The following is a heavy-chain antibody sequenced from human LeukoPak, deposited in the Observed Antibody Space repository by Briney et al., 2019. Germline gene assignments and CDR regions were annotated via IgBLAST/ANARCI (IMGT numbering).Heavy chain of an antibody. D-gene: IGHD4/OR15-4a*01. CDR2: VSYDGSYK. CDR1: GFTFSKFA. V-gene: IGHV3-30*14. J-gene: IGHJ4*02. CDR3: ARWAGAYSHPYDY. Sequence: SGGSLRLSCAAAGFTFSKFAMHWVRQAPGKGLEWVAVVSYDGSYKYYADSVKGRFTISRDNSKNTLYLQMNSLRAEDTAVYYCARWAGAYSHPYDYWGQGTLVTVSS.